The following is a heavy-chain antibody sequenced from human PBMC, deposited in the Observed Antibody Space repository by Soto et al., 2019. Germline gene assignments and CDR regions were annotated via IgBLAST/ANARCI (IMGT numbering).Heavy chain of an antibody. CDR3: ARAVRSGYNYYYYNGMDV. J-gene: IGHJ6*02. D-gene: IGHD5-12*01. CDR2: ISVAGTA. Sequence: SGGSLRLSCAASGFTVTSNYITWVRQATGKGLEWVSVISVAGTAHYAESVKGRVTVTRDKSENTVYLQMDSLRAEDTAVYYCARAVRSGYNYYYYNGMDVWGQGTTVTVSS. CDR1: GFTVTSNY. V-gene: IGHV3-53*01.